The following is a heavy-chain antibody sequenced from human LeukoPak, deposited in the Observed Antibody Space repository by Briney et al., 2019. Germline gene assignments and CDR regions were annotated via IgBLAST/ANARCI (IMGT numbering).Heavy chain of an antibody. V-gene: IGHV1-2*06. J-gene: IGHJ4*02. Sequence: ASVKVSCKASGYTFTGYYTHWVRQAPGQGLEWMGRINPNSGGTNYAQKFQGRVTMTRDTSISTAYMELSRLRSDDAAVYYCARSRRMVRRVMVYFDCWGEGTLVTVSS. CDR1: GYTFTGYY. CDR3: ARSRRMVRRVMVYFDC. CDR2: INPNSGGT. D-gene: IGHD3-10*01.